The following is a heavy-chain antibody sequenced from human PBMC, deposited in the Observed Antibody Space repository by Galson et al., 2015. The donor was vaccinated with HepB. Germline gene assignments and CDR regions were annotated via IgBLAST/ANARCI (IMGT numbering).Heavy chain of an antibody. CDR2: MNPNSGNT. V-gene: IGHV1-8*01. J-gene: IGHJ4*02. CDR1: GYTFTSYD. CDR3: ARGTSYNRAVVDY. Sequence: SVKVSCKASGYTFTSYDINWVRQATGQGLEWMGWMNPNSGNTGYAQKFQGRVTMTRNTSISTAYMELSSLRSEDTAVYYCARGTSYNRAVVDYWGQGTLVTVSS. D-gene: IGHD5-24*01.